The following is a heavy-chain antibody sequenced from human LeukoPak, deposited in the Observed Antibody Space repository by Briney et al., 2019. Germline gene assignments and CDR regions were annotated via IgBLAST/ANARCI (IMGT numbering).Heavy chain of an antibody. CDR2: IYYSGST. V-gene: IGHV4-59*12. Sequence: SETLSLTCTVSGGSISSYYWSWIRQPPGKGLEWIGYIYYSGSTNYNPSLKSRVTISVDTSKNQFSLRLSSVTAADTAVYYCAREVEDSSGYFGYWGQGALVTVSS. CDR1: GGSISSYY. J-gene: IGHJ4*02. D-gene: IGHD3-22*01. CDR3: AREVEDSSGYFGY.